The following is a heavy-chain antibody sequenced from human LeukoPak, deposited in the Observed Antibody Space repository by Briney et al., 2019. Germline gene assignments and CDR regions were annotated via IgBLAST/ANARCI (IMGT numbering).Heavy chain of an antibody. CDR3: ARDLGSSGRFDY. CDR1: GGTFSSYA. J-gene: IGHJ4*02. CDR2: IIPIFGTA. D-gene: IGHD6-19*01. V-gene: IGHV1-69*01. Sequence: EASVKVSCKASGGTFSSYAIRWVRQAPGQGLEWMGGIIPIFGTANYAQKFQGRVTITADESTSTAYMELSSLRSEDTAVYYCARDLGSSGRFDYWGQGTLVTVSS.